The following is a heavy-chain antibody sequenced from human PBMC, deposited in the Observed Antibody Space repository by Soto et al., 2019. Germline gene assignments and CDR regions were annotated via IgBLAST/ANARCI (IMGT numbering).Heavy chain of an antibody. J-gene: IGHJ4*02. CDR3: VKAGVRDLIVEVPVYFDI. Sequence: EVQLVESGGGLVQPGRSLRLSCAASGFLFDNSGMHWVRQAPGKGLEWVSGISWNGGNIGYADAVKGRFSISRDNAKDSLFLQMNSLRPDCTAFYYCVKAGVRDLIVEVPVYFDIWGQGTLVTVSS. CDR1: GFLFDNSG. D-gene: IGHD2-21*01. V-gene: IGHV3-9*01. CDR2: ISWNGGNI.